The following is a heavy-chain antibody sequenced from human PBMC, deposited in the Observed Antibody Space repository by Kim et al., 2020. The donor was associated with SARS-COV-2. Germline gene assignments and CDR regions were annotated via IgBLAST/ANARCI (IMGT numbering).Heavy chain of an antibody. J-gene: IGHJ6*02. V-gene: IGHV3-49*04. CDR1: GFIFGDYA. CDR2: IRSKPFGGTA. CDR3: ARDQEQQLVRARYYGVDV. Sequence: GGSLRLSCTASGFIFGDYAMSWVRQAPGKGLEWVGFIRSKPFGGTAEYAASVRGRFTISRDDSKSIAYLQMNSLKTEDTAVYYCARDQEQQLVRARYYGVDVWGQGTTVTVSS. D-gene: IGHD6-13*01.